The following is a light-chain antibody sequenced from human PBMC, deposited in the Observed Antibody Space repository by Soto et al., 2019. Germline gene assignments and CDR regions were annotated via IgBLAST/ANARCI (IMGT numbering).Light chain of an antibody. CDR1: QSVSSSY. CDR2: GAS. V-gene: IGKV3-20*01. Sequence: EIVLTQSPGTLSLSPGERATLSCRASQSVSSSYLGWYQQKPGQAPRLLIYGASSRATGIPDRFSGSGSGTDFTLTISRPEPEDFAVYFCQQYGSSPFTFGPGTKVDIK. J-gene: IGKJ3*01. CDR3: QQYGSSPFT.